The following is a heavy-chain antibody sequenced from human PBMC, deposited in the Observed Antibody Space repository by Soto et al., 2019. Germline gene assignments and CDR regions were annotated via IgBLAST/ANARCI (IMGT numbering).Heavy chain of an antibody. Sequence: EVQLLESGGGLVQPGGSLRLSCAASGFTFSSYAMSWVRQAPGKGLEWVSTISGSGDSTYYADSVKGRFTISRDNSKNTLYLQMNSLRAEDTAIYYCAKVRMDADYVAYCGQGTLVTVSS. CDR2: ISGSGDST. D-gene: IGHD6-25*01. V-gene: IGHV3-23*01. CDR1: GFTFSSYA. CDR3: AKVRMDADYVAY. J-gene: IGHJ4*02.